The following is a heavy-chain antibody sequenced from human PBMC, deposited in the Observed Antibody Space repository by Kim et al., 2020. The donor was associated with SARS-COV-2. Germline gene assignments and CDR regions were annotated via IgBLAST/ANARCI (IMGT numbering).Heavy chain of an antibody. V-gene: IGHV1-8*01. CDR3: ASRSYIAVAGYYYYYGMDV. Sequence: ASVKVSCKASGYTFTSYDINWVRQATGQGLEWMGWMNPNSGNTGYAQKFQGRVTMTRNTSISTAYMELSSLRSEDTAVYYCASRSYIAVAGYYYYYGMDVCGQGTTVTVSS. CDR1: GYTFTSYD. J-gene: IGHJ6*02. CDR2: MNPNSGNT. D-gene: IGHD6-19*01.